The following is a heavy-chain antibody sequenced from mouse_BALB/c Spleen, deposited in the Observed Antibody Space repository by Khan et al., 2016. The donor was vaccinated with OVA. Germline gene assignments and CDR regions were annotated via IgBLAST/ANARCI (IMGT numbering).Heavy chain of an antibody. CDR2: IIYTGYT. CDR1: GDSITTGY. CDR3: ARSTYRYAFVY. J-gene: IGHJ3*01. D-gene: IGHD2-14*01. V-gene: IGHV3-8*02. Sequence: EVELVESGPSLVKPSQTLSLTCSVTGDSITTGYWNWIRKFPGNKLEYMGYIIYTGYTYYNPSLKSRISITRHTSNNQYYLQLNSVTDDDTATYYCARSTYRYAFVYWGQGTLVTVSA.